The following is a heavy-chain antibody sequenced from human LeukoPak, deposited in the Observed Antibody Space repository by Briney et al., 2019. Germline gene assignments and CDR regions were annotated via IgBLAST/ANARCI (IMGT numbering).Heavy chain of an antibody. CDR2: INHRGSP. CDR1: GESFTGHF. CDR3: AMALVAAVIN. Sequence: SETLSLTCGVYGESFTGHFYSWIRQPPGQGLEWIGQINHRGSPYYSPYIKSRAAMSVDTSKNHFSLTLSSAAAADSAVYYCAMALVAAVINWGEGAL. J-gene: IGHJ1*01. V-gene: IGHV4-34*01. D-gene: IGHD6-25*01.